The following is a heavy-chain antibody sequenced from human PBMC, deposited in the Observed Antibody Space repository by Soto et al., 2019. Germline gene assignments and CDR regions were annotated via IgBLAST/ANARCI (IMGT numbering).Heavy chain of an antibody. D-gene: IGHD2-2*01. J-gene: IGHJ6*02. CDR1: GYTFTSYG. Sequence: GASVKVSCKASGYTFTSYGISWVRQAPGQGLEWMGWISAYNGNTNYAQKLQGRVTMTTDTSTSTAYMELRSLRSDDTAVYYCARDSRSPYYYYGMDVWGQGTTVTVSS. V-gene: IGHV1-18*04. CDR2: ISAYNGNT. CDR3: ARDSRSPYYYYGMDV.